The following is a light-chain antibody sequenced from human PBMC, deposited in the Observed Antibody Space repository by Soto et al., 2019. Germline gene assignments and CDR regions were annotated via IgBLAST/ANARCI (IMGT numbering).Light chain of an antibody. V-gene: IGLV2-14*01. Sequence: QSVLSQPASVSGSPGQSITISCTGTSSDVGGYDYVSWYQHHPGKAPKLMIYEVTNRPSGVSSRFSGSKSGNTASLTISGLQPEDEADYYCTSYTSSSTLVFGGGTKVTVL. CDR2: EVT. J-gene: IGLJ3*02. CDR1: SSDVGGYDY. CDR3: TSYTSSSTLV.